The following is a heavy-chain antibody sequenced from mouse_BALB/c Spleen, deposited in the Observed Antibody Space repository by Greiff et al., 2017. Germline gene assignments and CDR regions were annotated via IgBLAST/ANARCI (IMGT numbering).Heavy chain of an antibody. CDR3: ARNDGIYWYFDV. V-gene: IGHV5-17*02. J-gene: IGHJ1*01. Sequence: EVMLVESGGGLVQPGGSRKLSCAASGFTFSSFGMHWVRQAPEKGLEWVAYISSGSSTIYYADTVKGRFTISRDNPKNTLFLQMTSLRSEDTAMYYCARNDGIYWYFDVWGAGTTVTVSS. D-gene: IGHD1-1*01. CDR2: ISSGSSTI. CDR1: GFTFSSFG.